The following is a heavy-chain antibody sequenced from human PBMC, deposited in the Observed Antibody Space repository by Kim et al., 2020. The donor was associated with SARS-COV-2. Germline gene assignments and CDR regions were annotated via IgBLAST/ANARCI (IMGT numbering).Heavy chain of an antibody. CDR3: TTDRDSSSWYVWYFDL. J-gene: IGHJ2*01. CDR1: GFTFSNAW. V-gene: IGHV3-15*01. Sequence: GGSLRLSCAASGFTFSNAWMSWVRQAPGKGLEWVGRIKSKTDGGTTDYAAPVKGRFTISRDDSKNTLYLQMNSLKTEDTAVYYCTTDRDSSSWYVWYFDLWGRGTLVTVSS. D-gene: IGHD6-13*01. CDR2: IKSKTDGGTT.